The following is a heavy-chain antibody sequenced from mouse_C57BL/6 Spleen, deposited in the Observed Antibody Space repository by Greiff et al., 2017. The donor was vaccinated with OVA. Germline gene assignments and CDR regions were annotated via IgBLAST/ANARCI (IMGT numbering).Heavy chain of an antibody. CDR1: GFTFTDYY. Sequence: EVKLMESGGGFVQPGGSLRLSCAASGFTFTDYYMSWVRQPPGKALEWLGFIRTNANGYPPESSASVKGRFTISRDNSQSILYLQMNALRAEDSATYYCARYGLTGTFDYWGQGTTLTVSS. J-gene: IGHJ2*01. D-gene: IGHD4-1*01. V-gene: IGHV7-3*01. CDR3: ARYGLTGTFDY. CDR2: IRTNANGYPP.